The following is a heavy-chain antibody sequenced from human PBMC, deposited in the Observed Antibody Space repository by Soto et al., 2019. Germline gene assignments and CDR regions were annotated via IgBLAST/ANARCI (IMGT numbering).Heavy chain of an antibody. Sequence: PSETLSLTCTVSGGSISSTSYYWGWIRQPPGKGLEWVGSISYSGKTYYNPSLKSRVTISIDTSKNQFSLKLSSVTAADTALYYCARPRYFDWLAQEYNWFDPWGQGTLVTVSS. D-gene: IGHD3-9*01. CDR2: ISYSGKT. J-gene: IGHJ5*02. CDR3: ARPRYFDWLAQEYNWFDP. V-gene: IGHV4-39*01. CDR1: GGSISSTSYY.